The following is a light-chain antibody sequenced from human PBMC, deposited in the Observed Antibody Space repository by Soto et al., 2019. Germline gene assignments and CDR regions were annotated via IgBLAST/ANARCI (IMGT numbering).Light chain of an antibody. CDR1: QSVSSNY. J-gene: IGKJ3*01. Sequence: EIVLTQSPGTLSLSPGERATLSCRASQSVSSNYLAWYQQKPGQAPRLLIYGASSRATGIPGRFSGSGSGTDFTLTINRLEPEDFAVYYCQQYGSSPRTFGPGTKVDIK. CDR3: QQYGSSPRT. V-gene: IGKV3-20*01. CDR2: GAS.